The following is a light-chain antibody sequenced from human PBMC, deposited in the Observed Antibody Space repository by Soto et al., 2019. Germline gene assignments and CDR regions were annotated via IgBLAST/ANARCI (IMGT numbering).Light chain of an antibody. CDR1: QSVSTD. CDR2: SAS. CDR3: QQYNSYPWT. J-gene: IGKJ1*01. V-gene: IGKV3-15*01. Sequence: EIVMTQSPVTLSVSPGERATLSCRASQSVSTDLAWYQQKPGQAPRLLIYSASTGATGVPARFSASGSGTEFTLTISSLQPDDFATYYCQQYNSYPWTFGQGTKVEIK.